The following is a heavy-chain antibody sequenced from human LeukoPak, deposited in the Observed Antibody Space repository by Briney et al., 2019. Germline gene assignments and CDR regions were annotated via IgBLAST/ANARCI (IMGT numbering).Heavy chain of an antibody. CDR3: ARHRVGATRDFDY. CDR2: MYNSGST. Sequence: SETLSLTCTVSGGSISSDYWSWIRQPPGKGLEWSGYMYNSGSTNYNPSLKSRVTISVDTSKNKFSLKLSSLTAADTAVYYCARHRVGATRDFDYWGQGTLVTVSS. CDR1: GGSISSDY. J-gene: IGHJ4*02. D-gene: IGHD1-26*01. V-gene: IGHV4-59*08.